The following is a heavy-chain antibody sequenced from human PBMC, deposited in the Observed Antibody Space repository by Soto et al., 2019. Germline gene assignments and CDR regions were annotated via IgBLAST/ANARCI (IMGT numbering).Heavy chain of an antibody. CDR3: AKDPKDDDYGAQNWFDP. D-gene: IGHD4-17*01. J-gene: IGHJ5*02. CDR2: ISGSGGST. Sequence: GVSLRLSCAASGFTFSSYAMSWVRQAPGKGLEWVSAISGSGGSTYYADSVKGRFTISRDNSKNTLYLQMNSLRAEDTAVYYCAKDPKDDDYGAQNWFDPWGQGTMVIVSS. V-gene: IGHV3-23*01. CDR1: GFTFSSYA.